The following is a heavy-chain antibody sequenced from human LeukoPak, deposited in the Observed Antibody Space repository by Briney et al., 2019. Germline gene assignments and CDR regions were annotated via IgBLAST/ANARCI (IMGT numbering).Heavy chain of an antibody. V-gene: IGHV4-39*01. J-gene: IGHJ4*02. CDR2: IYYSGST. D-gene: IGHD4-11*01. CDR3: AGCYDYTSISIDY. CDR1: GGSISSTNHY. Sequence: PSETLSLTCTVSGGSISSTNHYWSWIRQPPGKGLEWIGVIYYSGSTYYNPSLKSRVTISVDTSKNQFSLKLSSVTAADTAVYYCAGCYDYTSISIDYWGQGTLVTVSS.